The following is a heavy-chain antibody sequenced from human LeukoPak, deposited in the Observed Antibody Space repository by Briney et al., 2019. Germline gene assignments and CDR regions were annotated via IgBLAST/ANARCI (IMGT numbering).Heavy chain of an antibody. Sequence: PGGSLRLSCAASGFTFSSYAMSWVRQAPGKGLEWVSTISTSGGSTYYADSVKGRFTISRDNSKNTLYLQMNSLRAEDTAVYYCARSGLPLDYWGQGTLVTVSS. CDR1: GFTFSSYA. D-gene: IGHD3-10*01. CDR2: ISTSGGST. J-gene: IGHJ4*02. CDR3: ARSGLPLDY. V-gene: IGHV3-23*01.